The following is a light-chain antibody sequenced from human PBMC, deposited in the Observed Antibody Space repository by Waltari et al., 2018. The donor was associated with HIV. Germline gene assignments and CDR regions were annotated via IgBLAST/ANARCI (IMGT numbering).Light chain of an antibody. CDR1: QSLSNNY. J-gene: IGKJ2*01. V-gene: IGKV3-20*01. Sequence: VLTQSPGTLSSSPGDTVILSCKANQSLSNNYLAWYQQKRGHTPRLVIYGASSRATGIPDRFSGSGSGTDFSLTINGVEPEDFAVYYCYQYNNLGYTFGQGTKLEIK. CDR3: YQYNNLGYT. CDR2: GAS.